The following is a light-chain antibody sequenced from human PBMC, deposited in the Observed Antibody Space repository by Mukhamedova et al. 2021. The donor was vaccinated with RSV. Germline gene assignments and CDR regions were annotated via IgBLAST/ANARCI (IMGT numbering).Light chain of an antibody. V-gene: IGKV1-17*01. CDR2: AAS. J-gene: IGKJ3*01. Sequence: WYQRRVHGKAPRRLIYAASTLQSGVPSRFSGSGSGTEFTLTISSLQPEDFATYYCLQYNSYPLTFGPGTKVDIK. CDR3: LQYNSYPLT.